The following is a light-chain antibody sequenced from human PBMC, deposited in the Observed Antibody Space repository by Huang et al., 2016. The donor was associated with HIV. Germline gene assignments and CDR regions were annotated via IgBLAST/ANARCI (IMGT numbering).Light chain of an antibody. CDR2: GAS. CDR1: QGVGIY. Sequence: EIVLTQSPGTLSLSPGERATLSCRASQGVGIYLAWYQQKPGQAPRLLIYGASTRGTGIPDRFSGGGPGTDFTLSISRLEPEDFAVYYCQQYERPPDTFGPGTKVNIK. J-gene: IGKJ3*01. V-gene: IGKV3-20*01. CDR3: QQYERPPDT.